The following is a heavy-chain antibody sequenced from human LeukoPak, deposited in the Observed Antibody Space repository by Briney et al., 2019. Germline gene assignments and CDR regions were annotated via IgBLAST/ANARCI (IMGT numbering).Heavy chain of an antibody. CDR3: ARDLLTLGHGMDV. CDR1: GYTFTSYA. CDR2: IIPIFGTA. J-gene: IGHJ6*02. D-gene: IGHD3-16*01. V-gene: IGHV1-69*13. Sequence: SVKVSCKASGYTFTSYAMNWVRQAPGQGLEWMGGIIPIFGTANYAQKFQGRVTITADESTSTAYMELSSLRSEDTAVYYCARDLLTLGHGMDVWGQGTTVTVSS.